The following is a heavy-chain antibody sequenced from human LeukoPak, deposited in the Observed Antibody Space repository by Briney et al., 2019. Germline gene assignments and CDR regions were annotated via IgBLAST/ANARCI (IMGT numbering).Heavy chain of an antibody. J-gene: IGHJ4*02. CDR2: ITGGGNSA. Sequence: GGSLRLSCAASGFDFSYYIMSWVRQTPGKGLEWVSAITGGGNSAYYAQSVKGRFSISRDNSDSTVYLQMNSLSAEDTAVYYCARGHIGWSFDYWGQGTLVTVSS. CDR1: GFDFSYYI. CDR3: ARGHIGWSFDY. D-gene: IGHD6-19*01. V-gene: IGHV3-23*01.